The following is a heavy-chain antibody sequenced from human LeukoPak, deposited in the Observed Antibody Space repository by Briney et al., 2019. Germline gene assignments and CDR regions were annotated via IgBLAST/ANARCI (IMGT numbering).Heavy chain of an antibody. CDR2: ISRGRDDK. V-gene: IGHV3-11*05. Sequence: GGSLRLSCAGSGFTFSDYYMACIRQTPGKGLQRVSYISRGRDDKAYADSVKGRFTISRDNGKNSLYLQMNSLTAEDTAVYYCAREFGISRAFDIWGQGTMVTVSS. J-gene: IGHJ3*02. CDR1: GFTFSDYY. D-gene: IGHD3-10*01. CDR3: AREFGISRAFDI.